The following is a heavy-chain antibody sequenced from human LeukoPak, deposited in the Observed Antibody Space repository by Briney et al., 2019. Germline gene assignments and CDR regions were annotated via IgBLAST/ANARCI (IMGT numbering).Heavy chain of an antibody. D-gene: IGHD6-19*01. V-gene: IGHV1-2*06. Sequence: ASVTVSFKASGYTFTVYYMHWVRQAPGQGLEWMGQINPNSGGTNYAQKFQGRVTMTRDTSISTAYMELSRLRSDDTAVYYCARDLESSGWLGDYWGQGTLVTVSS. CDR1: GYTFTVYY. CDR2: INPNSGGT. CDR3: ARDLESSGWLGDY. J-gene: IGHJ4*02.